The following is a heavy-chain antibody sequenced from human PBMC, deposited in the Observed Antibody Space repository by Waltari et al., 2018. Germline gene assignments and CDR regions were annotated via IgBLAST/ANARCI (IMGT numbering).Heavy chain of an antibody. CDR1: GFTFDDFA. D-gene: IGHD6-19*01. Sequence: EVQLVESGGGLVQPGRSLRLSCAASGFTFDDFAMHWVRQAPAKGLVWGAKIKWKSGGIAYADSVKSRFTISRDNAKNSLYLQMNSLSAEDTALYYCAKDEGAVAGSGWVDYWGQGTLVTVSS. CDR2: IKWKSGGI. V-gene: IGHV3-9*01. CDR3: AKDEGAVAGSGWVDY. J-gene: IGHJ4*02.